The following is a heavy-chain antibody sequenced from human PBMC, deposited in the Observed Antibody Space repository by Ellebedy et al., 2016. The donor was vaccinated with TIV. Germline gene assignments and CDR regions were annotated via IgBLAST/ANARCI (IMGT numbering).Heavy chain of an antibody. D-gene: IGHD2-15*01. CDR2: INNDGSST. CDR3: ARYCSGGSCLSTGCYYGMDV. V-gene: IGHV3-74*01. Sequence: GESLKISCAASRGTFRSYWMHWVRQAPGEGLVWVARINNDGSSTNYADSVKGRFTISRDNAESILYLQMNSLRAEDTAVYYCARYCSGGSCLSTGCYYGMDVWGQGTTVTVSS. J-gene: IGHJ6*02. CDR1: RGTFRSYW.